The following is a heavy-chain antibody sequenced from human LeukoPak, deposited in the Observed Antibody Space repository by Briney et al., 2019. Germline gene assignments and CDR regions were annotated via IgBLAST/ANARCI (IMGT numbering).Heavy chain of an antibody. CDR2: ISSSSSTI. D-gene: IGHD5-24*01. CDR1: GFTFSSYS. Sequence: GGSLRLSCAASGFTFSSYSMNWVRQAPGKGLEWVSYISSSSSTIYYADSVKGRFTISRDNAKNSLYLQMNSLRDEDTAVYYCAREDAIEMATSDAFDIWGQGTMVTVSS. V-gene: IGHV3-48*02. J-gene: IGHJ3*02. CDR3: AREDAIEMATSDAFDI.